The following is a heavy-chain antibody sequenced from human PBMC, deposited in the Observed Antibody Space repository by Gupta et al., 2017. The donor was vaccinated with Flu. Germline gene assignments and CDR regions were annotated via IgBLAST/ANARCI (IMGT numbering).Heavy chain of an antibody. J-gene: IGHJ4*02. V-gene: IGHV3-74*03. CDR2: INPDGSST. CDR1: GCTFSSSC. D-gene: IGHD4-17*01. Sequence: GCTFSSSCLQWVRQAPGKGLVWVSRINPDGSSTTYAESVKGRFTISRDNAKNTLYLQMNSLGDDDTAVYYCATVTSGCWGQGTLVTVSS. CDR3: ATVTSGC.